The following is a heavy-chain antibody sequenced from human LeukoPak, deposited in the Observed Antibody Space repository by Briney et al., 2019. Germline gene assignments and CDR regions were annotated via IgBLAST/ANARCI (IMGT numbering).Heavy chain of an antibody. CDR2: IIPIFGTA. Sequence: GASVKVSCKASGGTFSSYAISWVRQAPGRGLEWMGGIIPIFGTANYAQKFKGRVTITADESTSTAYIELSSLRSEDTAVYYCARSGGNSDDYWGQGTLVTVST. J-gene: IGHJ4*02. CDR3: ARSGGNSDDY. CDR1: GGTFSSYA. V-gene: IGHV1-69*13. D-gene: IGHD4-23*01.